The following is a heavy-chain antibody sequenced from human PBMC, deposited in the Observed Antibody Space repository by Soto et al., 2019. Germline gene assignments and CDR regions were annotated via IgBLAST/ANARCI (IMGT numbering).Heavy chain of an antibody. V-gene: IGHV4-61*01. Sequence: QVQLRESGPGLVKPSETLSLTCTVSSGFVSSGNYYWSWIRQPPGKELEWIGYVYYSGSTNYNPSRKSRVTISLDTSKNQFSLKLNSVTAADTAVYYCARLPRARNADPRRPLGYFDLWGRGTLVTVSS. CDR3: ARLPRARNADPRRPLGYFDL. CDR2: VYYSGST. CDR1: SGFVSSGNYY. D-gene: IGHD1-26*01. J-gene: IGHJ2*01.